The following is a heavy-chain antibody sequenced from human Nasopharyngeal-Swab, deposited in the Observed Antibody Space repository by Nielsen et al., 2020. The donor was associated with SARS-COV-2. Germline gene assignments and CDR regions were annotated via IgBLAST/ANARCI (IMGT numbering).Heavy chain of an antibody. CDR3: ARGRRVVRGVIITNYYYCYYMDV. CDR2: IYYSGGA. V-gene: IGHV4-59*01. D-gene: IGHD3-10*01. Sequence: WIRQPPGKGLEWIGYIYYSGGANYNLSLKSRVTISVDTSKNQFSLKLNSVTAADTAVYYCARGRRVVRGVIITNYYYCYYMDVWGKGTTVTVSS. J-gene: IGHJ6*03.